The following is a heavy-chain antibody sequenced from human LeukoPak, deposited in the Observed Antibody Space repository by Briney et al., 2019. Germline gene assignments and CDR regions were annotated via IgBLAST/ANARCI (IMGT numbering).Heavy chain of an antibody. CDR1: GGSISSSSYY. D-gene: IGHD5-18*01. CDR2: IYYSGST. CDR3: ARGKFGGYSYGQSHFDY. V-gene: IGHV4-39*01. Sequence: SETLSLTCTVSGGSISSSSYYWGWIRQPPGKGLEWIGSIYYSGSTYYNPSLKSRVTISVDTSKNQFSLKLSSVTAADTAVYYCARGKFGGYSYGQSHFDYWGQGTLVTVSS. J-gene: IGHJ4*02.